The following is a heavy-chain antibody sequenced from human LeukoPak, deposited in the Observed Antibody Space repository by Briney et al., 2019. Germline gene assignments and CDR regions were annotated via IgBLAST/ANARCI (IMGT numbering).Heavy chain of an antibody. CDR1: GGSISSYY. Sequence: SETLSLTCTVSGGSISSYYWSWIRQPPGKGLEWIGEINHSGSTNYNPSLKSRVTISVDTSKNQFSLKLSSVTAADTAVYYCARDMDYYGMDVWGQGTTVTVSS. CDR2: INHSGST. D-gene: IGHD3-10*01. CDR3: ARDMDYYGMDV. V-gene: IGHV4-34*01. J-gene: IGHJ6*02.